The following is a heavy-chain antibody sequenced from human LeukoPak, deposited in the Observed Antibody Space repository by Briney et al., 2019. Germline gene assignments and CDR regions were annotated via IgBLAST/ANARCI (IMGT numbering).Heavy chain of an antibody. CDR3: AKDARSSTSCYAN. V-gene: IGHV3-33*06. CDR2: IWYDGSNK. Sequence: GGSLRLSCAASGFTLSSYGMHWVRQAPGKGLEWVAVIWYDGSNKYYADSVKGRFTISRDNSKNTLYLQMNSLRAEDTAVYHCAKDARSSTSCYANWGQGTLVTVSS. CDR1: GFTLSSYG. J-gene: IGHJ4*02. D-gene: IGHD2-2*01.